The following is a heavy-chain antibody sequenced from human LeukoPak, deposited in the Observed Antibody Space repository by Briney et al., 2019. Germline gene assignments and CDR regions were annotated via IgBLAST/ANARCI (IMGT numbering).Heavy chain of an antibody. D-gene: IGHD2-2*01. CDR2: IIPILGIA. Sequence: ASVKVSCKASGGTFSSYAISWVRQAPGQGLEWMGRIIPILGIANYAQKFQGRVTITADKSTSTAYMELSSLRSEDTAVYYCARVPAAPIYYYYYYGTDVWGQGTTVTVSS. CDR3: ARVPAAPIYYYYYYGTDV. CDR1: GGTFSSYA. J-gene: IGHJ6*02. V-gene: IGHV1-69*04.